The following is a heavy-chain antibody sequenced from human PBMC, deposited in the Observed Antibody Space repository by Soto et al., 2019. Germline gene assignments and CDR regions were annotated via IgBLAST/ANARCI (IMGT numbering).Heavy chain of an antibody. J-gene: IGHJ4*02. Sequence: QLQLQESGPGLVKPSETLSLTCTVSGGSITTDTFYWGWIRQPPGKTLEWMGTVYFSGTKYYNPSLNSRLTMSVDTSKKRFSLKLTSVTAADTAVYYCAIRIPRDDTVTTFDSWGQGTRVTVSS. CDR2: VYFSGTK. D-gene: IGHD4-17*01. CDR1: GGSITTDTFY. V-gene: IGHV4-39*01. CDR3: AIRIPRDDTVTTFDS.